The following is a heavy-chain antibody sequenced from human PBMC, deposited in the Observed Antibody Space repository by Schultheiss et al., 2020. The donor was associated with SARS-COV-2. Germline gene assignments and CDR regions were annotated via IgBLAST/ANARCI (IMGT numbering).Heavy chain of an antibody. J-gene: IGHJ5*02. CDR1: GGSISSGSYY. Sequence: SETLSLTCTVSGGSISSGSYYWSWIRQPAGKGLEWIGRIYTSGSTYYNPSLKSRVTISVDTSKNQFSLKLSSVTAADTAVYYCARRIRSYCSGGSCYPYNWFDPWGQGTLVTVSS. CDR3: ARRIRSYCSGGSCYPYNWFDP. D-gene: IGHD2-15*01. V-gene: IGHV4-61*02. CDR2: IYTSGST.